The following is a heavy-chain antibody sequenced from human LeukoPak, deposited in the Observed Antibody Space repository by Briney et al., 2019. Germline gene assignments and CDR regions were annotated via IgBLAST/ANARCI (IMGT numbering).Heavy chain of an antibody. CDR1: GGSINSNSYY. CDR3: ARSGHCSSTSCYAKKIYYYYYMDV. V-gene: IGHV4-39*07. Sequence: SETLSLTCTVSGGSINSNSYYWGWIRQPPGKGLEWIGEINHSGSTNYNPSLKSRVTISVDTSKNQFSLKLSSVTAADTAVYYCARSGHCSSTSCYAKKIYYYYYMDVWGKGTTVTVSS. CDR2: INHSGST. J-gene: IGHJ6*03. D-gene: IGHD2-2*01.